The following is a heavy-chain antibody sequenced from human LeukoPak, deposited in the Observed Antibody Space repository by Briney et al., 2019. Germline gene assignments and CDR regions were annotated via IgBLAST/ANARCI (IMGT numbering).Heavy chain of an antibody. J-gene: IGHJ4*02. Sequence: GGSLRLSCAASGFTVSSNYMSWIRQAPGKGLEWVSYISSSGSTIYYADSVKGRFTISRDNAKNSLYLQMNSLRAEDTAVYYCASSPVEVVAATGHFDYWGQGTLVTVSS. CDR2: ISSSGSTI. D-gene: IGHD2-15*01. V-gene: IGHV3-11*01. CDR1: GFTVSSNY. CDR3: ASSPVEVVAATGHFDY.